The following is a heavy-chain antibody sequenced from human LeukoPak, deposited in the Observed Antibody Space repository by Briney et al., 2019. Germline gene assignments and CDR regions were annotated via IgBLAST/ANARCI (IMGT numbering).Heavy chain of an antibody. J-gene: IGHJ4*02. Sequence: KNGESLKISCKGSGYTFSSYWIGWVRQMPGKGLEWMGIIYPGDSDTRYSPSLQGQVTISVDTSIGTAYLQWSSLKALDTAIYYCARQNDFRLDYWGQGTLVTVSS. CDR2: IYPGDSDT. D-gene: IGHD3-3*01. CDR3: ARQNDFRLDY. V-gene: IGHV5-51*01. CDR1: GYTFSSYW.